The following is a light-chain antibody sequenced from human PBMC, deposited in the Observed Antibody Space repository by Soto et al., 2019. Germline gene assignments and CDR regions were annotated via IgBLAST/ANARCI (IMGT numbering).Light chain of an antibody. V-gene: IGKV1-39*01. CDR2: AAS. CDR1: ETISTF. Sequence: DIQLTQSPSSLSASVGDRVTMTCRASETISTFLNWYQHKPGKAPKLLISAASRLQSGVPPRFSGSGSGTDFTLTINSLRPEDFATYYCQQSYSTPRDFGQGTRLEIK. CDR3: QQSYSTPRD. J-gene: IGKJ5*01.